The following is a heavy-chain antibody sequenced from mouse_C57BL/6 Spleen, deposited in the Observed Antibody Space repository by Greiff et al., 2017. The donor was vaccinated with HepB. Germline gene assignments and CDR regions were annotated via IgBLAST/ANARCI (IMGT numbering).Heavy chain of an antibody. J-gene: IGHJ3*01. D-gene: IGHD2-3*01. CDR1: GYTFTDYY. V-gene: IGHV1-75*01. Sequence: QVQLQQSGPELVKPGASVKISCKASGYTFTDYYINWVKQRPGQGLEWIGWIFPGGGSTYYNEKFKGKATLTVDKSSSTASMLLSSLTSEDSAVYFCSRYLYGVYDGYDGPAWFAYWGQGTLVTVSA. CDR3: SRYLYGVYDGYDGPAWFAY. CDR2: IFPGGGST.